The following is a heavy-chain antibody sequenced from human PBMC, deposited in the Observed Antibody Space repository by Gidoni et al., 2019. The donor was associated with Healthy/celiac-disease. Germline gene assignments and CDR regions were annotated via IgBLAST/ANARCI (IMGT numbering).Heavy chain of an antibody. J-gene: IGHJ3*02. CDR1: GGPFSSYA. CDR2: IIPIFGTA. Sequence: QVQLVQSGAEVKKPGSSVTASCKASGGPFSSYAISWVRQAPGQGLEWMGGIIPIFGTANYAKKFQGRVTITADKSTSTAYMELSSLRSEDTAVYYCARGLHSRGYSDAFDIWGQGTMVTVSS. D-gene: IGHD5-12*01. V-gene: IGHV1-69*06. CDR3: ARGLHSRGYSDAFDI.